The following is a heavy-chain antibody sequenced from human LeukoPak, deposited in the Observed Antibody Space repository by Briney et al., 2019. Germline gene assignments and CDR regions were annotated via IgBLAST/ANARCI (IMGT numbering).Heavy chain of an antibody. V-gene: IGHV1-2*02. Sequence: GASVKVSCKASGYTFTGYYMHWVRQAPGQGLEWMGGINLNSGGTNYAQKFQGRVTITRDMSLRTAYIELSSLRSEDSAVYYWASLFYYDFWSGYYRPLQFDWLGFDYWGQGTLVTVSS. CDR1: GYTFTGYY. J-gene: IGHJ4*02. CDR3: ASLFYYDFWSGYYRPLQFDWLGFDY. CDR2: INLNSGGT. D-gene: IGHD3-3*01.